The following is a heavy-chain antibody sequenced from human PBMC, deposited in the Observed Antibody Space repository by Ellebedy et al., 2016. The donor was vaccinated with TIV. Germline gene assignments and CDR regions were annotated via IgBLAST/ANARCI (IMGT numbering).Heavy chain of an antibody. D-gene: IGHD3-22*01. Sequence: PGGSLRLSCAASGFTFSSYAMTWVRQAPGKGLEWVSGFGVSGDTTYYTDSVKDRFTVSRDNSKKTLYLQMNSLRAEDTAVYYCAKGRGGGSDTSAPRYYFDYWGLGTLVTVSS. CDR2: FGVSGDTT. CDR1: GFTFSSYA. CDR3: AKGRGGGSDTSAPRYYFDY. J-gene: IGHJ4*02. V-gene: IGHV3-23*01.